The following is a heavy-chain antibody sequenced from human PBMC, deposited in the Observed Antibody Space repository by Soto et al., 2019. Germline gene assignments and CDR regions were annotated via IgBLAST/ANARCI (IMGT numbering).Heavy chain of an antibody. CDR1: GFTFTTHN. CDR2: ISSSSAFR. D-gene: IGHD2-21*01. J-gene: IGHJ4*02. CDR3: ARDPPFSVLVVVATDDF. V-gene: IGHV3-21*02. Sequence: EVQLVESGGGLVKPGGSLRLSCAASGFTFTTHNMNWVRQAPGKGLEWVSSISSSSAFRNYADSVKGRFSFSRDNDKNLVYLQMDSLRAEDTAVYYCARDPPFSVLVVVATDDFWGQGTLVTVSS.